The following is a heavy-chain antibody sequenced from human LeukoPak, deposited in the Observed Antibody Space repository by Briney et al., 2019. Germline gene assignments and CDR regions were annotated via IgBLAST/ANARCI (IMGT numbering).Heavy chain of an antibody. V-gene: IGHV4-34*01. CDR2: INHSGST. Sequence: SETLSLTCAVYGGSFSGYYWSWIRQPPGKGLEWIGEINHSGSTNYNPSLKGRVTISVDTSKNQFSLKLSSVTAADTAVYYCARWGQDGYVLPDKNWFDPWGQGTLVTVSS. CDR3: ARWGQDGYVLPDKNWFDP. CDR1: GGSFSGYY. D-gene: IGHD5-24*01. J-gene: IGHJ5*02.